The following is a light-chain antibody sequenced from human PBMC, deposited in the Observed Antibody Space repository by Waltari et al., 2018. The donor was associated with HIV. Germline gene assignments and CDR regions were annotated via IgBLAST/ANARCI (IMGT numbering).Light chain of an antibody. CDR2: DVN. J-gene: IGLJ2*01. CDR3: SAYAGSNNLVL. CDR1: SSDVGGYNY. Sequence: QSALTQPPSASGSLGQSVTISCTGTSSDVGGYNYVSWYQQYPGEAPKLIIYDVNKRPSGGPERFSGSKSGNTASLTVSGLQGEDEAQYYCSAYAGSNNLVLFGGGTKLTVL. V-gene: IGLV2-8*01.